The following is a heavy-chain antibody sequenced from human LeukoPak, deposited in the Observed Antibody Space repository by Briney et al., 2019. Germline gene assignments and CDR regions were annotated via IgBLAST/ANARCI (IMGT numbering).Heavy chain of an antibody. CDR1: GYTFTSYY. V-gene: IGHV1-46*03. D-gene: IGHD3-22*01. CDR3: AMNFNYYDSSGPIPPFDY. CDR2: INPSGGST. Sequence: ASVKVSCKASGYTFTSYYMHWVRQAPGQGLEWMGIINPSGGSTSYAQKFQGRVTMTRDTSTSTVYMELSSLRSEDPAVYYCAMNFNYYDSSGPIPPFDYWGQGTLVTVSS. J-gene: IGHJ4*02.